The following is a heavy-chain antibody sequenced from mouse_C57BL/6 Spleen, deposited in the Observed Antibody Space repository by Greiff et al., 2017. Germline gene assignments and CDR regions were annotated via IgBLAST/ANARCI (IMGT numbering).Heavy chain of an antibody. J-gene: IGHJ4*01. CDR1: GYTFTSYW. Sequence: VQLQQPGTELVKPGASVKLSCKASGYTFTSYWMHWVKQRPGQGLEWIGNINPSNGGTNYNEKFKSKATLTVDKSSSTAYMQLSSLTSEDSAVYYCARSHYYGRGAMDYWGQGTSVTVSS. V-gene: IGHV1-53*01. CDR2: INPSNGGT. D-gene: IGHD1-1*01. CDR3: ARSHYYGRGAMDY.